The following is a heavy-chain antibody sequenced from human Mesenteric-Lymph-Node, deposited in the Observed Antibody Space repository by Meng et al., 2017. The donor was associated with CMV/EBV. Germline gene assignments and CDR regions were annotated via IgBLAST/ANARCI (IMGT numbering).Heavy chain of an antibody. D-gene: IGHD2-2*01. J-gene: IGHJ6*02. Sequence: GGSLRLSCAASGFTVSSSYMSWVRQAPGKGLEWVSVIYSSGTTYYADSVKGRFTISRDNSKNTLYLQMNSLRAEDTAVYYCAKDGGPYCTSTICPQGDYGMDVWGQGTTVTVSS. V-gene: IGHV3-66*03. CDR1: GFTVSSSY. CDR3: AKDGGPYCTSTICPQGDYGMDV. CDR2: IYSSGTT.